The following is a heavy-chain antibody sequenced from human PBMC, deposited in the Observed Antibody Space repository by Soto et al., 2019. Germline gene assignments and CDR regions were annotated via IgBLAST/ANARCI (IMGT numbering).Heavy chain of an antibody. D-gene: IGHD3-10*01. CDR1: GFTVSSNY. CDR2: IYSGGST. V-gene: IGHV3-66*01. CDR3: ARAESGSGSYYHLDY. J-gene: IGHJ4*02. Sequence: GGSLSLSCAASGFTVSSNYMSWVRQAPGKGLEWVSVIYSGGSTYYADSVKGRFTISRDNSKNTLYLQMNSLRAEDTAVYYCARAESGSGSYYHLDYWGQGTLVTVSS.